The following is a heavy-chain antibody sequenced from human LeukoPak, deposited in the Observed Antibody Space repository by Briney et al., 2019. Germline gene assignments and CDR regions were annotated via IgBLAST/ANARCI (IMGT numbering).Heavy chain of an antibody. CDR2: MNPNSGKT. V-gene: IGHV1-8*01. CDR3: TRSVRNGHIDY. D-gene: IGHD2-21*01. J-gene: IGHJ4*02. Sequence: ASVKVSCKASGYTFTSYDINWVRQATGQGLEWMGWMNPNSGKTGYAQKFQGRVTMTRSTSINTAYMELSSLTFEDTAVYYCTRSVRNGHIDYWGQGTLVTVSS. CDR1: GYTFTSYD.